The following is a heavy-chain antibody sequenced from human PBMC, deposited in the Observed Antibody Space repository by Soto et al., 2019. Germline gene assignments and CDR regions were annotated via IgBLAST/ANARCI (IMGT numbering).Heavy chain of an antibody. Sequence: SVKVSCKASGGTFSSYAISWVRQAPGQGLEWMGGIIPIFGTANYAQKFQGRVTITADESTSTAYMELSSLRSEDTAVYYCAREETGTSWFDPWGQGTLVTVSS. CDR3: AREETGTSWFDP. J-gene: IGHJ5*02. D-gene: IGHD1-7*01. CDR1: GGTFSSYA. CDR2: IIPIFGTA. V-gene: IGHV1-69*13.